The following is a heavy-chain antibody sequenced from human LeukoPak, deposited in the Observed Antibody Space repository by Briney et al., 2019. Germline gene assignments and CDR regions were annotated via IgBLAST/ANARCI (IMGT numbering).Heavy chain of an antibody. CDR2: ISGIGDIT. CDR1: GFTLNSYA. Sequence: PGGSLRLSCAASGFTLNSYAMSWVRQAPGKGLEWVSAISGIGDITYYADSVKGRFTISRDNAKNSLYLQMNSLRAEDTAVYYCASTPVTAVWGQGTLVTVSS. D-gene: IGHD4-23*01. V-gene: IGHV3-23*01. J-gene: IGHJ4*02. CDR3: ASTPVTAV.